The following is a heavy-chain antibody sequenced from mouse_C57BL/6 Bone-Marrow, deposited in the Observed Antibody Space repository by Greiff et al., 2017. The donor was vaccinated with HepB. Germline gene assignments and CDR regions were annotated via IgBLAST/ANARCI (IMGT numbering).Heavy chain of an antibody. J-gene: IGHJ2*01. V-gene: IGHV1-82*01. CDR3: ARGSSGPYYFDY. CDR1: GYAFSSSW. D-gene: IGHD3-2*02. CDR2: IYPGDGDT. Sequence: QVQLQQSGPELVKPGASVKISCKASGYAFSSSWMNWVKQRPGKGLEWIGRIYPGDGDTNYNGKFKGKATLTADKYSSTAYMHLSSLTSEDSAVYFCARGSSGPYYFDYWGQGTTLTVSS.